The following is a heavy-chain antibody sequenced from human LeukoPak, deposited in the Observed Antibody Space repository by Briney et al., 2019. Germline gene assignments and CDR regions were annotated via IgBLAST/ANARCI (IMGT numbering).Heavy chain of an antibody. Sequence: ASVKVSCKASGYTFTSYGISWVRQAPGQGLEWMGRIIPILGIANYAQKFQGRVTITADKSTSTAYMELSSLRSEDTAVYYCARVVGQRPTFDYWGQGTLVTVSS. CDR1: GYTFTSYG. D-gene: IGHD5-24*01. J-gene: IGHJ4*02. V-gene: IGHV1-69*04. CDR2: IIPILGIA. CDR3: ARVVGQRPTFDY.